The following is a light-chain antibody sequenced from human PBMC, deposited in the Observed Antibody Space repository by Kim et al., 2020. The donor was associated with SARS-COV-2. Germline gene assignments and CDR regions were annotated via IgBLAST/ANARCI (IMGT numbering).Light chain of an antibody. Sequence: SITISCTGTSRDVGGYNYVSWYQQHPVKAPKLMIYDVSNRPSGVSNRFSGSKSGNTASLTISGLQAEDEADYYCSSYTSSSTLWVFGTGTKVTVL. V-gene: IGLV2-14*03. J-gene: IGLJ1*01. CDR3: SSYTSSSTLWV. CDR2: DVS. CDR1: SRDVGGYNY.